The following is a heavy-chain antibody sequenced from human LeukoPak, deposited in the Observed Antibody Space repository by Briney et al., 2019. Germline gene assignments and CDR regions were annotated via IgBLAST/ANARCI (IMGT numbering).Heavy chain of an antibody. CDR2: IYPDDSDT. D-gene: IGHD6-13*01. J-gene: IGHJ4*02. CDR1: GYTFPYYW. CDR3: ARLRSSSWYTVDY. V-gene: IGHV5-51*01. Sequence: GESLKISCKGSGYTFPYYWIAWVRQMPGKGLEGVGIIYPDDSDTRYSPSFQGLVTISADKSITTAYLQWSSLKASDTAMYYCARLRSSSWYTVDYWGQGTLVTVSS.